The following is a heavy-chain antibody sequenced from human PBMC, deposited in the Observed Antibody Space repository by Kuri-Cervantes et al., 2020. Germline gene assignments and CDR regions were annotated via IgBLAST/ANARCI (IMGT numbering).Heavy chain of an antibody. V-gene: IGHV2-26*01. D-gene: IGHD3-22*01. CDR2: IFSNDEK. CDR1: GGSISGYYW. CDR3: ARIFGITMIADAFDI. Sequence: ETLSLTCSVSGGSISGYYWSWIRQPPGKALEWLAHIFSNDEKSYSTSLKSRLTISKDTSKSQVVLTMTNMDPVDTATYYCARIFGITMIADAFDIWGQGTMVTVSS. J-gene: IGHJ3*02.